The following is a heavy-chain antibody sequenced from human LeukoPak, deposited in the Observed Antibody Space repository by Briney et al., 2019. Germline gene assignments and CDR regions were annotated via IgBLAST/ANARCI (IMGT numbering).Heavy chain of an antibody. D-gene: IGHD6-19*01. J-gene: IGHJ5*02. CDR1: GYTFTSFD. V-gene: IGHV1-8*01. Sequence: ASVKVSHKASGYTFTSFDINWVRQAPGQGLEWMGWMNPTSSNTGYVQKFQGRVTMTTNTSISTAYMELNSLRSEDTAVYYCARGRGGWYFDPWGQGTLVTVSS. CDR2: MNPTSSNT. CDR3: ARGRGGWYFDP.